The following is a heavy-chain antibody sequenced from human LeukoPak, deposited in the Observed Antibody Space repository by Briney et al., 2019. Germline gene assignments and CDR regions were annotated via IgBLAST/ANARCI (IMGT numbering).Heavy chain of an antibody. D-gene: IGHD2-15*01. CDR1: GYTLTELS. Sequence: ASVKVSCKVSGYTLTELSMHWVRQAPGKGLEWMGGLDPEDGETIYAQKFQGRVTMTEDTSTDTAYMELSSLRSEDTAVYYCARSPGRGFCSGGTCFSHYFDYWGQGTLVTVSS. J-gene: IGHJ4*02. CDR2: LDPEDGET. CDR3: ARSPGRGFCSGGTCFSHYFDY. V-gene: IGHV1-24*01.